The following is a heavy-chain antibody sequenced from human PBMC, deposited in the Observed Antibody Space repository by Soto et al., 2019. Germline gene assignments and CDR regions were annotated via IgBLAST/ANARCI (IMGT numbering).Heavy chain of an antibody. V-gene: IGHV3-23*01. D-gene: IGHD3-3*01. CDR2: ISGSGGTT. Sequence: GSSLRLSCAASGFTFSSHAMSWVRQAPGKGLECVSGISGSGGTTFYADSVKGRFTISRDNSKKTLSLQMNSLRAEDTAVYYCARTPYDFWSSGQYFFDRWGQGTLVTVSS. J-gene: IGHJ4*02. CDR3: ARTPYDFWSSGQYFFDR. CDR1: GFTFSSHA.